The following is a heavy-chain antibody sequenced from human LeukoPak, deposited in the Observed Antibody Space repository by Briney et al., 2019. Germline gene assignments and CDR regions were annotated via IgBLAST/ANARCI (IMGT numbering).Heavy chain of an antibody. D-gene: IGHD1-1*01. Sequence: KPSETLSLTCTVSGGSISSYYWSWIRQPPGKGLEWIGYIYYSGGTNYNPSLKSRVTISVDTPKNQFSLKLSSVTAADTAVYYCARQATGTQRFDYWGQGTLVTVSS. V-gene: IGHV4-59*08. CDR3: ARQATGTQRFDY. CDR1: GGSISSYY. J-gene: IGHJ4*02. CDR2: IYYSGGT.